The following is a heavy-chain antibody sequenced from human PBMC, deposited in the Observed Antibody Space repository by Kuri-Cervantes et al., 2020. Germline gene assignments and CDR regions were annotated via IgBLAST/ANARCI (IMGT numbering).Heavy chain of an antibody. CDR3: ARTPPIYGDYVSYYFDY. CDR1: GFTFKSYA. J-gene: IGHJ4*02. V-gene: IGHV3-48*01. D-gene: IGHD4-17*01. CDR2: ISSSSSTI. Sequence: GGSLRLSCAASGFTFKSYAMHWVRQAPGKGLEWVSYISSSSSTIYYADSVKGRFTISRDNAKNSLYLQMNSLRAEDTAVYYCARTPPIYGDYVSYYFDYWGQGTLVTVSS.